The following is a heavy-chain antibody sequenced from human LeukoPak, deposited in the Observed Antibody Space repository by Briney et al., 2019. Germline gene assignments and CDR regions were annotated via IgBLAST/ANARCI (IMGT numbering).Heavy chain of an antibody. J-gene: IGHJ4*02. CDR2: IYHSGST. D-gene: IGHD6-19*01. CDR3: ARDFYSSGWYPAFDY. Sequence: SETLSLTCAVSGGSISSSNWWSWVRQPPGKGLEWIGSIYHSGSTYYNPSLKSRVTISVDTSKNQFSLKLSSVTAADTAVYYCARDFYSSGWYPAFDYWGQGTLVTVSS. V-gene: IGHV4-4*02. CDR1: GGSISSSNW.